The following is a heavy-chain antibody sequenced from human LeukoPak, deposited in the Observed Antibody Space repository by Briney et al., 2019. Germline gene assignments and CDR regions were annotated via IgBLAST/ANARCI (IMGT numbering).Heavy chain of an antibody. CDR2: ISAYNGNT. CDR1: GYTFTSYG. J-gene: IGHJ4*02. Sequence: ASVKVSCKASGYTFTSYGISWVRQAPGQGLEWMGWISAYNGNTNYAQKLRGRVTMTTDTSTSTAYMELRSLRSDDTAVYYCARDSWQWLEDNFDYWGQGTLVTVSS. V-gene: IGHV1-18*01. D-gene: IGHD6-19*01. CDR3: ARDSWQWLEDNFDY.